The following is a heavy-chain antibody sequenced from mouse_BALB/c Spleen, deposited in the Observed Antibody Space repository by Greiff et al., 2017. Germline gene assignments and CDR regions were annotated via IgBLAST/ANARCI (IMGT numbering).Heavy chain of an antibody. V-gene: IGHV5-6*01. J-gene: IGHJ2*01. CDR2: ISSGGSYT. D-gene: IGHD2-1*01. CDR1: GFTFSSYG. Sequence: EVKLMESGGDLVKPGGSLKLSCAASGFTFSSYGMSWVRQTPDKRLEWVATISSGGSYTYYPDSVKGRFTISRDNAKNTLYLQMSSLKSEDTAMYYCARPSHGNYGFDYWGQGTTLTVSS. CDR3: ARPSHGNYGFDY.